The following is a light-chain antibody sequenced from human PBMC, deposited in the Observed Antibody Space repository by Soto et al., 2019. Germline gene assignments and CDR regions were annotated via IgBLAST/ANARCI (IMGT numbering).Light chain of an antibody. CDR2: DVS. CDR1: NSDVGGYNY. Sequence: QSVLTQPASVSGSPGQSITLSCTGTNSDVGGYNYVSWYQQHPGKAPKPMIYDVSNRPSGVSNRFSGSKSGNTASLTISWLQAEDEADYYCTSYTSGGTYVFGTGTKLTVL. V-gene: IGLV2-14*01. CDR3: TSYTSGGTYV. J-gene: IGLJ1*01.